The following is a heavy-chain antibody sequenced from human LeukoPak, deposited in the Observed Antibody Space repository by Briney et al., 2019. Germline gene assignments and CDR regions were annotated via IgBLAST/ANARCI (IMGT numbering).Heavy chain of an antibody. CDR2: INPNSGGT. CDR3: ARVDYYDSSGYSDY. CDR1: GYTFTGYY. D-gene: IGHD3-22*01. Sequence: RASVKVSCKASGYTFTGYYMHWVRQAPGQGLEWMGWINPNSGGTNYAQKFQGRVTMTRDTSISTAYMELSRLRSDDTAVYYCARVDYYDSSGYSDYWGQGTLVTVSS. V-gene: IGHV1-2*02. J-gene: IGHJ4*02.